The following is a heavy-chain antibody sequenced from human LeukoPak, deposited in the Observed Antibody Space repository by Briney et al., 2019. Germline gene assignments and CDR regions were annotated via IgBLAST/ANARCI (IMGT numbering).Heavy chain of an antibody. D-gene: IGHD3-9*01. CDR3: ARVSALRYFDWLSPFDY. CDR1: RGTFSSYA. Sequence: SVKVSCKASRGTFSSYAISWVRQAPGQGLEWMGGIIPIFGTANYAQKFQGRVTITADESTSTAYMELSSLRSEDTAVYYRARVSALRYFDWLSPFDYWGQGTRVTVSS. V-gene: IGHV1-69*13. CDR2: IIPIFGTA. J-gene: IGHJ4*02.